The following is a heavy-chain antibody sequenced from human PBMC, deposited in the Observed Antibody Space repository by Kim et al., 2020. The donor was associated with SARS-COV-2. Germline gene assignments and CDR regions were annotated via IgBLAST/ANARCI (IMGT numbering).Heavy chain of an antibody. V-gene: IGHV3-33*01. Sequence: GGSLRLSCAASGFTFSSYGMHWVRQAPGKGLEWVAVIWYDGSNKYYADSVKGRFTISRDNSKNTLYLQMNSLRAEDTAVYYCARDPYGSGSYYIDYWGQGTLVTVSS. CDR2: IWYDGSNK. CDR3: ARDPYGSGSYYIDY. J-gene: IGHJ4*02. CDR1: GFTFSSYG. D-gene: IGHD3-10*01.